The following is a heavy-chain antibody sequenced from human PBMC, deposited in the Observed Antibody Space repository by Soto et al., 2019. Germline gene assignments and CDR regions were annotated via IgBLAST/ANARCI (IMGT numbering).Heavy chain of an antibody. V-gene: IGHV1-69*06. CDR1: GGTFSSYA. J-gene: IGHJ6*02. CDR2: IIPIFGTA. D-gene: IGHD6-13*01. Sequence: SVKVSCKASGGTFSSYAISWVRQAPGQGLEWMGGIIPIFGTANYAQKFQGRVTITADKSTSTAYMELSSLRSEDTAVYYCARDLKQLVPSIGYYGMDVWGQGTTVTVSS. CDR3: ARDLKQLVPSIGYYGMDV.